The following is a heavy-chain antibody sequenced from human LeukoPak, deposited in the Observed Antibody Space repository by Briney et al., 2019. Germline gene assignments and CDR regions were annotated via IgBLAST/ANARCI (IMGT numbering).Heavy chain of an antibody. CDR3: ARGLDCSSTSCLDRYFDY. Sequence: SETLSLTCAVYGGSFSGYYWSWIRQPPGKGLEWIGEINHSGSTNYNPSLKSRVTISVDTSKNQFSLKLSSVTAADTPVYYCARGLDCSSTSCLDRYFDYWGQGTLVTVST. J-gene: IGHJ4*02. CDR2: INHSGST. V-gene: IGHV4-34*01. D-gene: IGHD2-2*01. CDR1: GGSFSGYY.